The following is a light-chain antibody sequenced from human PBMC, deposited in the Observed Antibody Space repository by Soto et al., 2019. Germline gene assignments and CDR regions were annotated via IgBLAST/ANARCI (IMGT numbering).Light chain of an antibody. CDR1: QSVSSY. Sequence: IELTQSPSTLSSSAGERATLSCRASQSVSSYLAWYQQKPGQAPRRLIYGASSRATGIPDRFSGSGSGTDFTLTISRLEPEDFAVYYCQQYGSSGTFGQGTKVDIK. V-gene: IGKV3-20*01. CDR3: QQYGSSGT. J-gene: IGKJ1*01. CDR2: GAS.